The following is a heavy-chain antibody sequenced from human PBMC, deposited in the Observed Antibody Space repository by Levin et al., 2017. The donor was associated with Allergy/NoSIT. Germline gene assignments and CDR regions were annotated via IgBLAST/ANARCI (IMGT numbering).Heavy chain of an antibody. CDR3: AKDDSGYDSWGGPFDY. CDR1: GFTFSSYA. J-gene: IGHJ4*02. Sequence: PQASVKVSCAASGFTFSSYAMSWVRQAPGKGLEWVSAISDSGGYTYHADSVKGRFTISRDNSKNTLYLQMNSLRAEDTAVYYCAKDDSGYDSWGGPFDYWGQGTLVTVSS. D-gene: IGHD5-12*01. V-gene: IGHV3-23*01. CDR2: ISDSGGYT.